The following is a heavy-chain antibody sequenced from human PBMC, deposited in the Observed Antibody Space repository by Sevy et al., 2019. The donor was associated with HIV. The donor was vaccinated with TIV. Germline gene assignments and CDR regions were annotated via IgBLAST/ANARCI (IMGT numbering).Heavy chain of an antibody. D-gene: IGHD1-26*01. CDR3: TRVEGAADWGMDV. CDR2: IRGKPYGGTT. V-gene: IGHV3-49*04. J-gene: IGHJ6*02. CDR1: GFTFGGYT. Sequence: GGSLRLSCTASGFTFGGYTMSWVRQAPGKGLEWVAFIRGKPYGGTTEYAASVKGRFTISRDDSKSIAYLQMNSLNTEDTAVYYCTRVEGAADWGMDVWGQGTTVTVYS.